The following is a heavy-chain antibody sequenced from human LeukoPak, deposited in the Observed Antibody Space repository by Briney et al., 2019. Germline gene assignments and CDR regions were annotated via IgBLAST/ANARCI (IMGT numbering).Heavy chain of an antibody. Sequence: SGGSLRLSCAASGFTFSSYAMNWVRQTPGMGLEWVSLISGDGGRTFYADSVKGRFTISRDNSKDSLYLQMNSMTTEDTALYYCAKDLASVYDAFNVWGQGTMVTVSS. CDR1: GFTFSSYA. CDR3: AKDLASVYDAFNV. V-gene: IGHV3-43*02. J-gene: IGHJ3*01. CDR2: ISGDGGRT.